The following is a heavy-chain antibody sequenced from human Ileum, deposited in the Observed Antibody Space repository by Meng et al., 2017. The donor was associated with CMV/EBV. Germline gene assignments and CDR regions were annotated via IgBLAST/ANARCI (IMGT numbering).Heavy chain of an antibody. D-gene: IGHD2-21*02. Sequence: LSCAASGFSFSSSVMFWVRQGPGKGREWVTVISYDGSRTYYADSVKGRFTVSRDNSKNTLYLQMNSLRVEDTAMYYCAKDYTAWSLDYWGQGTLVTVSS. CDR3: AKDYTAWSLDY. CDR1: GFSFSSSV. CDR2: ISYDGSRT. V-gene: IGHV3-30*18. J-gene: IGHJ4*02.